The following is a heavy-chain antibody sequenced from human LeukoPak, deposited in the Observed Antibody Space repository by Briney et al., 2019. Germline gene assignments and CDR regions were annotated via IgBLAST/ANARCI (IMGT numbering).Heavy chain of an antibody. CDR2: ISAYNGNT. CDR1: GYTFTSYG. V-gene: IGHV1-18*01. D-gene: IGHD5-18*01. J-gene: IGHJ5*02. CDR3: ARDSVEGYGLT. Sequence: ASVKFSCKASGYTFTSYGISWVRQAPGQGLEWMGWISAYNGNTNYAQKLQGRVTITTDESTSTAYMELSSLRSEDTAVYYCARDSVEGYGLTWGQGTLVTVSS.